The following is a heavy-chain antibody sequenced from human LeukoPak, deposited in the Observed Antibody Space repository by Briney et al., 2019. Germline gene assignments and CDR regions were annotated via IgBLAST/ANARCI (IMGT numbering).Heavy chain of an antibody. CDR2: INHSGST. CDR3: ARVMVTRYFDWLLGS. V-gene: IGHV4-34*01. Sequence: PSKTLSLTCAVYGGSFSGYYWSWIRQPPGKGLEWIGEINHSGSTNYNPSLKSRVTISVDTSKNQFSLKLSSVTAADTAVYYCARVMVTRYFDWLLGSWGQGTLVTVSS. J-gene: IGHJ5*02. D-gene: IGHD3-9*01. CDR1: GGSFSGYY.